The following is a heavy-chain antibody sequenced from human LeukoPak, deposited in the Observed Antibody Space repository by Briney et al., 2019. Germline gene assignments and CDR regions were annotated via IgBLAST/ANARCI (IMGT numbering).Heavy chain of an antibody. J-gene: IGHJ4*02. CDR2: TNPNDGDT. CDR1: GYTFTDYY. V-gene: IGHV1-2*02. D-gene: IGHD2-2*01. Sequence: ASVKVSCKASGYTFTDYYMHWVRQAPGQGFEWMGWTNPNDGDTNYAQKFQGRVTMTRDTSISTAHMEVSRLRSDDTAVYYCARANFLYCSSTTCLFDYWGQGTLVTVSS. CDR3: ARANFLYCSSTTCLFDY.